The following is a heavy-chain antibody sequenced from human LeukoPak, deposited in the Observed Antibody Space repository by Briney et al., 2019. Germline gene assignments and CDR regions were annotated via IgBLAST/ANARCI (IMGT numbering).Heavy chain of an antibody. CDR1: GFTFGSYS. CDR2: ISSGSSIM. V-gene: IGHV3-48*01. D-gene: IGHD3-10*01. J-gene: IGHJ4*02. Sequence: GGSLRLSCVASGFTFGSYSMNWVRQAPGKGLEWVSYISSGSSIMYYADSVKGRFSISRDNAKNSLFLRMDSLRGDDTAVYYCARWEPYYYGSGDYWGQGTLVTVSS. CDR3: ARWEPYYYGSGDY.